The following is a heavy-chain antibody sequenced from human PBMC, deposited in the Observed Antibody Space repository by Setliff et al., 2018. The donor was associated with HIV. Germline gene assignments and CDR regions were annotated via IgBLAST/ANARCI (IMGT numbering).Heavy chain of an antibody. Sequence: GGSLRLSCAASGFTFSSYWMSWVRQAPGKGLEWVANIKQDGSEKYYVDSVKGRFTISRDNAENSLYLQMNSLRPEDTAFYYCAKDVHIAVAAGLDHWGQGTLVTVSS. CDR3: AKDVHIAVAAGLDH. J-gene: IGHJ4*02. D-gene: IGHD6-19*01. V-gene: IGHV3-7*03. CDR1: GFTFSSYW. CDR2: IKQDGSEK.